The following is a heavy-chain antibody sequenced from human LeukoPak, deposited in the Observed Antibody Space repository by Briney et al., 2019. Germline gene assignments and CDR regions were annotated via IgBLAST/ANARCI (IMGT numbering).Heavy chain of an antibody. CDR1: GFTFSSYW. CDR2: INSDGSST. Sequence: GGSLRLSCAASGFTFSSYWMHWVRQAPGKGLVWVSRINSDGSSTSYADSVKGRFTISRDNAKNTLYLQMSSLRAEDTAVYYCARAEYSYGSTGQDFDYWGQGTLVTVSS. CDR3: ARAEYSYGSTGQDFDY. J-gene: IGHJ4*02. D-gene: IGHD5-18*01. V-gene: IGHV3-74*01.